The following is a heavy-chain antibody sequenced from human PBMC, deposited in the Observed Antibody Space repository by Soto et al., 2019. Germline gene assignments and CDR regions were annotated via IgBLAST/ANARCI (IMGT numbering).Heavy chain of an antibody. D-gene: IGHD3-3*01. CDR2: IWYDGSNK. Sequence: GRSMSLSCPAARFTITSYCMHWDRKAPGKGLEWVAVIWYDGSNKYYADSVKGRFTISRDNSKNTLYLQMNSLRAEDTAVYYCARGPLTYYDFWSGPSDYYMVVWGKGTTVTVS. V-gene: IGHV3-33*01. J-gene: IGHJ6*03. CDR3: ARGPLTYYDFWSGPSDYYMVV. CDR1: RFTITSYC.